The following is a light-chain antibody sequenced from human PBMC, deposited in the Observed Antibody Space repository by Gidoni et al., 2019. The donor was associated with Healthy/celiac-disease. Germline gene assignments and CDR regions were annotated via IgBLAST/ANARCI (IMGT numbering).Light chain of an antibody. Sequence: EIVLTQSPGTLSLSPGERATLSCRASQSVSSSYLAWYQQKPGQAPRLLIYGASSRATGIPDRCSGSGSGTDFTLTISRLEPEDFVVYYCQQYGSSRTFGQGTKVEIK. CDR1: QSVSSSY. CDR3: QQYGSSRT. J-gene: IGKJ1*01. V-gene: IGKV3-20*01. CDR2: GAS.